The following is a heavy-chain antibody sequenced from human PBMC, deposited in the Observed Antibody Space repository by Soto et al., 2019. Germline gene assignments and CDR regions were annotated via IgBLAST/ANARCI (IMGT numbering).Heavy chain of an antibody. V-gene: IGHV5-51*01. CDR3: ARLPKRPKDYYDSSSMDV. CDR2: IYPDDSDV. Sequence: PGESLKISCKGTGYSFSNYWIAWVRQMPGKGLEWMGIIYPDDSDVRYSPSLQGQVTISADKSSSAAYLQWSSLKASDTAMYYCARLPKRPKDYYDSSSMDVWGQGTTVTVSS. J-gene: IGHJ6*02. CDR1: GYSFSNYW. D-gene: IGHD3-22*01.